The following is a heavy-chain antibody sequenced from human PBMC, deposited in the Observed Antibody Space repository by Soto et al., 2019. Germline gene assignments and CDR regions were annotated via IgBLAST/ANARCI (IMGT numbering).Heavy chain of an antibody. Sequence: SESLSLTCAVSGYSISSGYYWGWIRQPPGKGLEWIGSIYHSGSTYYNLSLKSRVTISVDTSKNQFSLKLSSVTAADTAVYYCARDLITMIVVVDNWFDPWGQGTLVTVSS. V-gene: IGHV4-38-2*02. CDR2: IYHSGST. J-gene: IGHJ5*02. CDR3: ARDLITMIVVVDNWFDP. CDR1: GYSISSGYY. D-gene: IGHD3-22*01.